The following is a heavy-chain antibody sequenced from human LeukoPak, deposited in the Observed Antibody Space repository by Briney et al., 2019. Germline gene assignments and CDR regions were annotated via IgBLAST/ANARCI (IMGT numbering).Heavy chain of an antibody. V-gene: IGHV3-21*01. CDR3: ARDVGGYSSGYPYYFDY. CDR2: ISSSSSYI. D-gene: IGHD3-22*01. CDR1: GFTFSSYS. J-gene: IGHJ4*02. Sequence: PGGSLRLSCAASGFTFSSYSMNWVRQAPGKGLEWVSSISSSSSYIYYADSVKGRFTISRDNAKNSPYLQMNSLRAEDTAVYYCARDVGGYSSGYPYYFDYWGQGTLVTVSS.